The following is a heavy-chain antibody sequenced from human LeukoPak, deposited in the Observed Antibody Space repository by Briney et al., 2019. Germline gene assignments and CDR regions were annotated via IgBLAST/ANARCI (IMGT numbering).Heavy chain of an antibody. J-gene: IGHJ4*02. CDR2: ISWNGGST. CDR1: GFTFDDYG. D-gene: IGHD1-14*01. CDR3: ARSQPAEVNSFDY. Sequence: PGGSLRLSCAASGFTFDDYGMSWVRQAPGKGLEWVSGISWNGGSTNYADSVKGRFTISRDNAKNSLYLQMNSLRAEDTAVYYCARSQPAEVNSFDYWGQGTLVTVSS. V-gene: IGHV3-20*04.